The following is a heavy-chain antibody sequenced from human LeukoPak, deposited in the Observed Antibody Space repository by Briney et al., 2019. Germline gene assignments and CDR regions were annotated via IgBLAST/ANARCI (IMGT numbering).Heavy chain of an antibody. CDR1: GFTFSSYS. CDR2: ISSSSSTI. CDR3: ARDPSYAYDSYAFDI. D-gene: IGHD3-16*01. J-gene: IGHJ3*02. Sequence: PGGSLRLSCAASGFTFSSYSMNWVRQAPGKGLEWVSYISSSSSTIYYADSVKGRFTISRDNAKNSLYLQMNSLRAEDTAVYYCARDPSYAYDSYAFDIWGQGTMVTVSS. V-gene: IGHV3-48*04.